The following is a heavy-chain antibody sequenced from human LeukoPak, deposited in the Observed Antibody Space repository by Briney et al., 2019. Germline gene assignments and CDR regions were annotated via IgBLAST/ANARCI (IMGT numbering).Heavy chain of an antibody. J-gene: IGHJ4*02. Sequence: GASVKVSCQASGYTFTSYAMSWVRQAPGQGLEWMGWISTNTGNPTYAQGFTGRFVFSLDTSVSTAYLQISSLKAEGTAVYYCARDRDVYFFDYWGQGTLVTVSS. D-gene: IGHD5/OR15-5a*01. CDR3: ARDRDVYFFDY. CDR2: ISTNTGNP. V-gene: IGHV7-4-1*02. CDR1: GYTFTSYA.